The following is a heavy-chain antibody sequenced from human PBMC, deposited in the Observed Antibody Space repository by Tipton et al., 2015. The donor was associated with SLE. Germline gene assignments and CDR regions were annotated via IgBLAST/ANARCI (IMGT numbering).Heavy chain of an antibody. D-gene: IGHD4-23*01. Sequence: VQLVQSGGGLVQPGRSLRLSCAASGLTFSSYEMNWVRQAPGKGLEWVSYISSSGSTIYYADSVKGRFTISRDNAENSLYLQMNSLRAEDTAVYYCAILALRWSVDYWGQGILVTVSS. J-gene: IGHJ4*02. CDR2: ISSSGSTI. CDR3: AILALRWSVDY. CDR1: GLTFSSYE. V-gene: IGHV3-48*03.